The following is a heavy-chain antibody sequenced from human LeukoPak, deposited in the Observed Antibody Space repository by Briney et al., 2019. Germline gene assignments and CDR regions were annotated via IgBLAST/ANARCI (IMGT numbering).Heavy chain of an antibody. CDR3: ARQGVAGSAGYYFDY. J-gene: IGHJ4*02. CDR2: IYTSGST. V-gene: IGHV4-4*07. Sequence: PSETLSLTCTVSGGSISSYYWSWIRQPAGKGLEWIGRIYTSGSTNYNPSLKSRVTMSVDTSKNQFSLKLSSVTAADTAVYYCARQGVAGSAGYYFDYWGQGTLVTVSS. CDR1: GGSISSYY. D-gene: IGHD6-19*01.